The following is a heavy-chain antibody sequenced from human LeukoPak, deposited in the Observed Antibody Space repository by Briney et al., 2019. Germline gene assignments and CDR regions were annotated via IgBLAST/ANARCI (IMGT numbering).Heavy chain of an antibody. CDR3: ARHRLSNSVAPSMDV. CDR2: IYYSGST. D-gene: IGHD6-19*01. V-gene: IGHV4-39*01. Sequence: SETLSLTCTVSGGSISSSSYNWGWIRQPPGKGLEWIGSIYYSGSTYYNPSLKSRVTISVDTSKNQFSLKLSSVTAADTAVYYCARHRLSNSVAPSMDVWGKGTTVTVSS. CDR1: GGSISSSSYN. J-gene: IGHJ6*04.